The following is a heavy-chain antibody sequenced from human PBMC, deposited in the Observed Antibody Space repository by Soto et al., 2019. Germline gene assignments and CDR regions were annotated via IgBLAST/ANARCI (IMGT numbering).Heavy chain of an antibody. J-gene: IGHJ6*02. CDR2: ISYDGSNK. CDR3: ARDRKVAVAGGVYYYYYGMDV. D-gene: IGHD6-19*01. CDR1: VFTFSSYA. Sequence: PWWSLRLSCSASVFTFSSYAMHWFRQAPGKGLEWVAVISYDGSNKYYADSVKGRFTISRDNSKNTLYLQMNSLRAEDTAVYYCARDRKVAVAGGVYYYYYGMDVWGQGTTVTVSS. V-gene: IGHV3-30-3*01.